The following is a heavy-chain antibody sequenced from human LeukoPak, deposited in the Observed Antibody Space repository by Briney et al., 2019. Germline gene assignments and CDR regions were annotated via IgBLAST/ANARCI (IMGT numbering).Heavy chain of an antibody. Sequence: GGSLRLSCVASGFTFSTYWITWVRQAPGKGLEWVANIKQDGSEKYYVDSVKGRFTISRDNAKNSLYLQMNSLRAEDTAVYYCARRREQVSFISRRKDQSFDYWGQGTLVTVSS. J-gene: IGHJ4*02. D-gene: IGHD1-14*01. CDR2: IKQDGSEK. CDR1: GFTFSTYW. V-gene: IGHV3-7*01. CDR3: ARRREQVSFISRRKDQSFDY.